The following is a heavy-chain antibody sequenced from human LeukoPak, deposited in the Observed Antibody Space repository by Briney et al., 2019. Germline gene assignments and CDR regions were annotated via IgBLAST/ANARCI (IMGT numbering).Heavy chain of an antibody. V-gene: IGHV3-23*01. CDR3: AKEAGSYYYDSSGNIDY. Sequence: GGSLRLSCAASGFTFSNYSMNWVRQAPGKGLEWVSAISGSGGSTYYADSVKGRFTISRDNSKNTLYLQMNSLRAEDTAVYYCAKEAGSYYYDSSGNIDYWGQGTLVTVSS. J-gene: IGHJ4*02. D-gene: IGHD3-22*01. CDR1: GFTFSNYS. CDR2: ISGSGGST.